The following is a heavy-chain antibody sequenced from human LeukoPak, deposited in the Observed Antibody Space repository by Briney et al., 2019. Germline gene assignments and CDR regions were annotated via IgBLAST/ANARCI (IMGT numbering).Heavy chain of an antibody. CDR2: INHSGST. D-gene: IGHD4-11*01. CDR3: ARTTAHHYGMDV. V-gene: IGHV4-34*01. CDR1: GGSFSGYY. J-gene: IGHJ6*02. Sequence: SETLSLTCAVYGGSFSGYYWSWVRQPPGKWLELVGEINHSGSTNYNPSLKSRVTISVDTSHNQFSLQLSSVTAADTAVYCCARTTAHHYGMDVWGQGTTVTVSS.